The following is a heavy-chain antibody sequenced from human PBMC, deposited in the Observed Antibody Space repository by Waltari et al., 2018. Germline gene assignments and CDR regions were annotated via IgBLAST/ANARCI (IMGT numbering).Heavy chain of an antibody. Sequence: QVQLQESGPGLVKPSETLTLTCTVPGGSMSDHYWNWIRQPAGTGLEWIGGVYTSGRTHYNPSHQSRVTMSADTSKNQFSLRLTSVTAADTAVYFCARAQERRDALDFWSQGTLVTVSS. D-gene: IGHD1-1*01. CDR3: ARAQERRDALDF. V-gene: IGHV4-4*07. CDR1: GGSMSDHY. CDR2: VYTSGRT. J-gene: IGHJ3*01.